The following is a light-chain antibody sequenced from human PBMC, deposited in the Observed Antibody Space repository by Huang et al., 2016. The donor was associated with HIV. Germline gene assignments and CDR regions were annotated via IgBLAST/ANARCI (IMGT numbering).Light chain of an antibody. CDR2: GAS. CDR3: QQNDNWPLT. V-gene: IGKV3-15*01. CDR1: LSVSTN. J-gene: IGKJ4*01. Sequence: ERVMTQSPATVSLSPGERATPPCRASLSVSTNLAWYQQRPGQAPRLLIYGASTRATGIPARFSGGGSGAEFTLTISSLQSEDFAVYYCQQNDNWPLTFGGGTKVQIK.